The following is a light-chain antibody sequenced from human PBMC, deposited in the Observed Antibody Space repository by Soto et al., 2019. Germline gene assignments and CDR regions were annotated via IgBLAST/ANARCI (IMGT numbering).Light chain of an antibody. J-gene: IGKJ5*01. Sequence: ETVLTQSPGTLSLSPGERATLSCRASQSVSNNYLAWYQQKPGQAPRLLIYGASNRATGIPDRFSGSGSGTDFTLTISRLEPEDFAVYYCQQYGNSPITFGRGTRLEIK. CDR3: QQYGNSPIT. V-gene: IGKV3-20*01. CDR2: GAS. CDR1: QSVSNNY.